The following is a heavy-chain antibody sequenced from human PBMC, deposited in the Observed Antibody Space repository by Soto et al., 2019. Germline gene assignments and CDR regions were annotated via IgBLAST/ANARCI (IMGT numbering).Heavy chain of an antibody. V-gene: IGHV1-69*17. D-gene: IGHD2-21*01. CDR3: ARDTNSAVGCFDT. CDR1: GGTSRSLS. CDR2: ITPLFGIP. J-gene: IGHJ5*02. Sequence: QVQLVQSGAEVKKPGSSVKVSCKASGGTSRSLSITWVRQAPGQGLEWMGGITPLFGIPNYPQKFQGRLTITADKSTGTAYLELSRLRSEDTAVYSCARDTNSAVGCFDTWGRGTLVTVSS.